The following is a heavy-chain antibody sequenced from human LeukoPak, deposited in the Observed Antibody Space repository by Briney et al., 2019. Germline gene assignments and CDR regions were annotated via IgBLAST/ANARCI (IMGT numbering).Heavy chain of an antibody. D-gene: IGHD3-10*01. CDR3: ARDPGYY. Sequence: PSETLSLTCTGSGGSISSYYWSWIRQPPGKGLEWIGYIYYSGSTNYNPSLKSRVTISVDTSKNQFSLKLSSVTAADTAVYYCARDPGYYWGQGTLVTVSS. V-gene: IGHV4-59*01. J-gene: IGHJ4*02. CDR1: GGSISSYY. CDR2: IYYSGST.